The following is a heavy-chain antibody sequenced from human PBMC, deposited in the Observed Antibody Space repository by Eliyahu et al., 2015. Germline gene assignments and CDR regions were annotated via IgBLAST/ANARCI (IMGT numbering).Heavy chain of an antibody. J-gene: IGHJ6*04. D-gene: IGHD3-10*01. V-gene: IGHV3-49*05. CDR1: GFXFGDYS. CDR3: SRVDWRAFYYGMDV. Sequence: GLVKPGRSLRLSCSGSGFXFGDYSMSWFRQAPGKGLGWVGFIRTTXTYGGRTEYAASVRGRFVISRDDAESIAYLEMNSLKSEDTAVYYCSRVDWRAFYYGMDVWGKGTSVSVSS. CDR2: IRTTXTYGGRT.